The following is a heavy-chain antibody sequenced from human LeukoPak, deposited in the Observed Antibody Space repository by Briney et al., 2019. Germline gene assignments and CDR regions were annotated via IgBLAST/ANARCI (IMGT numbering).Heavy chain of an antibody. V-gene: IGHV4-34*01. CDR3: ARTPLVLSSGWYDY. Sequence: SETLSLTCAVYGGSFSGYYWSWMRQPPGKGLEWIGEINHSGSTNYNPSLKSRVTISVDTSKNQFSLKVSSVTAADTAVYYCARTPLVLSSGWYDYWGQGTLVTVSS. J-gene: IGHJ4*02. D-gene: IGHD6-19*01. CDR1: GGSFSGYY. CDR2: INHSGST.